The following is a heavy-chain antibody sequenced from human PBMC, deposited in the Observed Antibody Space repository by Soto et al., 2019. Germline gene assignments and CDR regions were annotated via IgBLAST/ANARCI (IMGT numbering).Heavy chain of an antibody. CDR3: ASVNCNGGYDYYYGMDV. CDR1: GYTFTGYY. CDR2: INPNSGGT. V-gene: IGHV1-2*04. D-gene: IGHD1-1*01. J-gene: IGHJ6*02. Sequence: GASVKVSCKASGYTFTGYYMHWVRQAPGQGLEKMRWINPNSGGTNYAQKFQGWVTMTRDTSIITAYMELSSLRSDDTAVYYCASVNCNGGYDYYYGMDVWGQGTTVTVS.